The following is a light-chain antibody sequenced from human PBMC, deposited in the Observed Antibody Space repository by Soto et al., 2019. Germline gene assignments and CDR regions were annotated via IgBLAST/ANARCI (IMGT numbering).Light chain of an antibody. CDR3: QQYGSSPPWT. Sequence: EIVLTQSPGTLSLSPGERATLSCRASQSVSSSYLDWSQQKPGQSPRLLIYGASSRATGIPDRFSGSGSGTYFTLTISRLEPEDFAVYYCQQYGSSPPWTFGQGTNVESK. CDR2: GAS. J-gene: IGKJ1*01. CDR1: QSVSSSY. V-gene: IGKV3-20*01.